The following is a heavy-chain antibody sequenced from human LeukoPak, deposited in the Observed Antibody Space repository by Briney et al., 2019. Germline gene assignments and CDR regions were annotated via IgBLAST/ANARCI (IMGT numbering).Heavy chain of an antibody. CDR2: ISPSGNT. V-gene: IGHV4-38-2*02. CDR3: ARVGGYNAFDI. CDR1: GYSISGGYD. J-gene: IGHJ3*02. Sequence: SETLSLTCTVSGYSISGGYDWAWFRQPPGRRPEWIGGISPSGNTHYNPSLERRVTISLDTSKNQFSLKLSSVTAADTAVYYCARVGGYNAFDIWGQGTMVTVSS. D-gene: IGHD2-2*02.